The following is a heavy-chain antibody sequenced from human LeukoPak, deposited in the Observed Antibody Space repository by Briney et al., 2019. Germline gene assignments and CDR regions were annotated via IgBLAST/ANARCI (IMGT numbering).Heavy chain of an antibody. V-gene: IGHV4-34*01. CDR3: AIMMYASFDY. D-gene: IGHD2-8*01. CDR1: GGSFSGYY. J-gene: IGHJ4*02. CDR2: INHSGST. Sequence: SETLSLTCAVYGGSFSGYYWSWIRQPPGKGLEWIGEINHSGSTNYNPSLKSRVTISVDTSKNQFSLKLSSVTAADTAVYYCAIMMYASFDYWGQGTLVTVSS.